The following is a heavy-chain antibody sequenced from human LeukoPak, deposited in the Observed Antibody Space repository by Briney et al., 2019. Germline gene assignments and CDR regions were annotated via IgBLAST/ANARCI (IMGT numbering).Heavy chain of an antibody. CDR1: GFTFSNYG. Sequence: GRSLRLSCAASGFTFSNYGMHWVRQAPGKGLEWVAVIWYDGSNKYYADSVKGRFTISRDNSKNTLYLQMNSLGAEDTAVYSCARDWTGFFDLWGRGTLVTVSS. CDR3: ARDWTGFFDL. J-gene: IGHJ2*01. V-gene: IGHV3-33*01. D-gene: IGHD3/OR15-3a*01. CDR2: IWYDGSNK.